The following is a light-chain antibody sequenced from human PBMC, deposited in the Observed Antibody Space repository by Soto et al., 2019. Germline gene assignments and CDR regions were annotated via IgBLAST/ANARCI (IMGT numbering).Light chain of an antibody. V-gene: IGLV2-14*01. CDR3: SSYTNINTRACV. Sequence: QSVLTQPASVSGSPGQSITISCTGTSGDIGSYNRVSWCQQHPGTALKLIIYEVTDRPSGVSTRFSGSTYATTASLTISGLQPEDEAEYYCSSYTNINTRACVFGTGTKVTVL. CDR1: SGDIGSYNR. CDR2: EVT. J-gene: IGLJ1*01.